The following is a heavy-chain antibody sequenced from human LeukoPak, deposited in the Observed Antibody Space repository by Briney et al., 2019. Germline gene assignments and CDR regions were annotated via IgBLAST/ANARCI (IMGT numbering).Heavy chain of an antibody. J-gene: IGHJ4*02. V-gene: IGHV1-2*02. CDR2: IDPNSDNI. CDR1: GYTFTGCF. Sequence: ASVKVSCKASGYTFTGCFIHYVRQAPGQGLEWMGWIDPNSDNIRYSETFKDRVTMTRDTSTNTAYMELSWLRSDDTAVYYCARSAYNYGYVYFDHWGQGTLVIDSS. CDR3: ARSAYNYGYVYFDH. D-gene: IGHD5-18*01.